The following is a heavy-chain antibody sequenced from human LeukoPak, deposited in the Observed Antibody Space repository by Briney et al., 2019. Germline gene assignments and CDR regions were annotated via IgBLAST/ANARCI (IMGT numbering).Heavy chain of an antibody. CDR1: GYTFTGYY. J-gene: IGHJ4*02. Sequence: ASVTVSCKASGYTFTGYYIHWVRQAPGQGLEWMGWINPNSGVTHYPQKFQGRVTMTRDTSIRTAYMEVSSLRSDDTAVYYCARGQQWLEAFDYWGRGTLVTVSS. D-gene: IGHD6-19*01. CDR3: ARGQQWLEAFDY. CDR2: INPNSGVT. V-gene: IGHV1-2*02.